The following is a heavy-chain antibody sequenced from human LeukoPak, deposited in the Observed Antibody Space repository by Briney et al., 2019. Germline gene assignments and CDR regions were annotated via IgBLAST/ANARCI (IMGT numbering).Heavy chain of an antibody. CDR1: GFTFSTYW. D-gene: IGHD3-22*01. Sequence: PGGSLRLSCAASGFTFSTYWMHWGRQAPGKGLVLVSRIKSDGSTNYADSVKGRFTISRDNAKNTVSLQMNSLRPEDTGVYYCARAPSEIGGYYPEYFRHWGQGTLVTVSS. V-gene: IGHV3-74*01. CDR3: ARAPSEIGGYYPEYFRH. J-gene: IGHJ1*01. CDR2: IKSDGST.